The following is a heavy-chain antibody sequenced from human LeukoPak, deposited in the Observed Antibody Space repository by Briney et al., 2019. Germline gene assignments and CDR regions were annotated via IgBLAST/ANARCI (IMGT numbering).Heavy chain of an antibody. Sequence: PSETLSLTCTVSGGSISSYYWSWIRQPPGTGLEWIGYIYSSGNTNYNPSLKRRVTISLDTSKNQFSLKLSSVTAADTAVYYCARALFANWFDPWGQGTLVTVSS. J-gene: IGHJ5*02. CDR2: IYSSGNT. CDR1: GGSISSYY. V-gene: IGHV4-59*12. D-gene: IGHD2-21*01. CDR3: ARALFANWFDP.